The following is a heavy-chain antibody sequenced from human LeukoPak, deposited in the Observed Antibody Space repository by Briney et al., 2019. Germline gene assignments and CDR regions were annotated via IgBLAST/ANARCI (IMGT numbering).Heavy chain of an antibody. CDR1: GGPISSYY. J-gene: IGHJ6*02. D-gene: IGHD5-12*01. CDR3: ARGTGFSGYDSEASYGMDV. CDR2: IYYSGST. Sequence: SETLSLTCTVSGGPISSYYWSWIRQPPGKGLEWIGYIYYSGSTNYNPSLKSRVTISVDTSKNQFSLKLSSVTAADTAVYYCARGTGFSGYDSEASYGMDVWGQGTTVTVSS. V-gene: IGHV4-59*12.